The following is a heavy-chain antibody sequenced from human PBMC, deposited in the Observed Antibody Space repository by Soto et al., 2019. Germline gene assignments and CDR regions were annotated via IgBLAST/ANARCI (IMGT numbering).Heavy chain of an antibody. Sequence: PGGSLRLSCAASGFTFSSYAMSWVRQAPGKGLEWDSAISGSGGSTYYADSVKGRFTISRDNSKNTLYLQMNSLRAEDTAVYYCAKGLLGYCSGGSCYEYFQHWGQGTLVTVSS. CDR2: ISGSGGST. J-gene: IGHJ1*01. V-gene: IGHV3-23*01. D-gene: IGHD2-15*01. CDR3: AKGLLGYCSGGSCYEYFQH. CDR1: GFTFSSYA.